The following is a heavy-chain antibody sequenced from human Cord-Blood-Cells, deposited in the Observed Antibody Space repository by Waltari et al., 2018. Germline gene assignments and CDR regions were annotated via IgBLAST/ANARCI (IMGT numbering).Heavy chain of an antibody. V-gene: IGHV3-7*01. Sequence: EVQLVESGGGLVQPGGSLRLSCAASGFTFSSYWMSWVRQAPGKGLEWVANIKQDGSEKDYVDSVKVRFTSSRDNAKNSLYLQMNSLRAEDTAVYYCARAHIVVVPAAIDYWGQGTLVTVSS. CDR1: GFTFSSYW. CDR3: ARAHIVVVPAAIDY. CDR2: IKQDGSEK. D-gene: IGHD2-2*01. J-gene: IGHJ4*02.